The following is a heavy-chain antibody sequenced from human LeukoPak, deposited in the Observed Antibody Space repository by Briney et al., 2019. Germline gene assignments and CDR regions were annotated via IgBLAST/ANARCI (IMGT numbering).Heavy chain of an antibody. Sequence: SETLSLTCSVSDDSITMYYWTWIRQPPGKGLEWIGYIYHTGSTSYSPSLKSRVTTSADTSQNQFSLKLSSVAAADTAVYYCASRKLGNDYWGQGTLVTVSS. CDR3: ASRKLGNDY. CDR1: DDSITMYY. CDR2: IYHTGST. V-gene: IGHV4-59*01. D-gene: IGHD7-27*01. J-gene: IGHJ4*02.